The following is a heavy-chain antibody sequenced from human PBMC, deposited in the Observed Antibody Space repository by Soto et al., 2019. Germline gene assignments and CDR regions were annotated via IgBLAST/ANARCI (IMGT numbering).Heavy chain of an antibody. CDR1: GYTFTSYY. J-gene: IGHJ5*02. CDR2: INPSGGST. CDR3: ARDGWELLRVNWFDP. Sequence: ASVKVSCKASGYTFTSYYMHWVRQAPGQGLEWMGIINPSGGSTSYAQKFQGRVTMTRDTSTSTVYMELSSLRSEDTAVYYCARDGWELLRVNWFDPWGQGTLVTVSS. D-gene: IGHD1-26*01. V-gene: IGHV1-46*01.